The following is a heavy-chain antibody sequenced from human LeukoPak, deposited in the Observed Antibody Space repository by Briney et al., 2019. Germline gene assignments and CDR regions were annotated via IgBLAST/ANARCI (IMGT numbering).Heavy chain of an antibody. Sequence: SETLSLTCTVSGGSTSTYHWSWIRQTPGKGLQWIGYISYSGSTNYNPSLRSRVTISVDTSKNQFSLKLSSVTAADTAVYYCARHSDGSYSTFDYWGQGTLVTVSS. CDR2: ISYSGST. CDR1: GGSTSTYH. CDR3: ARHSDGSYSTFDY. J-gene: IGHJ4*02. D-gene: IGHD1-26*01. V-gene: IGHV4-59*08.